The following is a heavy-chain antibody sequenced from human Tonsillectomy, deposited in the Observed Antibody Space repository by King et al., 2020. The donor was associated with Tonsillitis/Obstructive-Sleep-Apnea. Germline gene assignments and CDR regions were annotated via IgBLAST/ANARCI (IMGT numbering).Heavy chain of an antibody. V-gene: IGHV3-23*04. CDR1: GFTFSSYA. J-gene: IGHJ6*03. CDR3: AKDLGRIMITFGGVIGPLNIKCMDV. CDR2: ISGSGGST. D-gene: IGHD3-16*02. Sequence: VQLVESGGGLVQPGGYLRLSCAASGFTFSSYAMSWVRQAPGKGLEWVSAISGSGGSTYYADSVKGRFTISRDNSKNTLYLQMNSLRAEATAVYYCAKDLGRIMITFGGVIGPLNIKCMDVWGKGTTVTVSS.